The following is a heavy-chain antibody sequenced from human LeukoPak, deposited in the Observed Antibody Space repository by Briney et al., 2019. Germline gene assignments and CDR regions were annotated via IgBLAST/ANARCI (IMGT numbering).Heavy chain of an antibody. Sequence: SETLSLTRTVSGGSISSGDYYWSWIRQPPGKGLEWIGYIYYSGSTYYNPSLKSRVTISVDTSKNQFSLKLSSVTAADTAVYYCARDRSTMVRGVITYYYYYGMDVWGQGTTVTVSS. J-gene: IGHJ6*02. D-gene: IGHD3-10*01. CDR1: GGSISSGDYY. CDR2: IYYSGST. V-gene: IGHV4-30-4*01. CDR3: ARDRSTMVRGVITYYYYYGMDV.